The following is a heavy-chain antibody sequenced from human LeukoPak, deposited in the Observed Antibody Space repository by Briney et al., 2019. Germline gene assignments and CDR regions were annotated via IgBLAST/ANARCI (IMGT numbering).Heavy chain of an antibody. CDR3: ARGGSPDYGDYNWFDP. CDR1: GFSFSSYS. D-gene: IGHD4-17*01. J-gene: IGHJ5*02. V-gene: IGHV3-48*01. Sequence: HAGGSLRLSCAASGFSFSSYSMNWVRQAPGKGLEWVSYISSSSSTIYYADSVKGRFTISRDNAKNSLYLQMNSLRAEDAAVYYCARGGSPDYGDYNWFDPWAREPWSPSPQ. CDR2: ISSSSSTI.